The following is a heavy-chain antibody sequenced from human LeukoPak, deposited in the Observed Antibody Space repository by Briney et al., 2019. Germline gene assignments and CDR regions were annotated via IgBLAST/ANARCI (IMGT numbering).Heavy chain of an antibody. Sequence: SETLSLTCTVSGGSISSSTWWSWVRQPPGKGLEWIGETYHSGRTNFNPSLKSRVTISVDKSKNQFSLRLNSVTAADTAVYYCARVQFSSGSLDYWGQGTLVTVSS. CDR3: ARVQFSSGSLDY. CDR2: TYHSGRT. D-gene: IGHD6-19*01. CDR1: GGSISSSTW. J-gene: IGHJ4*02. V-gene: IGHV4-4*02.